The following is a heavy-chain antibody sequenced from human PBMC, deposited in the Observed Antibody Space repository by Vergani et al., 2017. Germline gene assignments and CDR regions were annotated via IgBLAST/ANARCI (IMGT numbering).Heavy chain of an antibody. CDR2: IYWDDDK. D-gene: IGHD6-19*01. CDR1: GFSLSTSGVG. CDR3: AHGPLRRPPPPGWGYYYGMDV. Sequence: QITLKESGPTLVKPTQTLTLTCTFSGFSLSTSGVGVGWIRQPPGKALEWLALIYWDDDKRYSPSLKSRLTITKDTSKNQVVLTMTNMDPVDTAPYYCAHGPLRRPPPPGWGYYYGMDVWGQGTTVTVSS. V-gene: IGHV2-5*02. J-gene: IGHJ6*02.